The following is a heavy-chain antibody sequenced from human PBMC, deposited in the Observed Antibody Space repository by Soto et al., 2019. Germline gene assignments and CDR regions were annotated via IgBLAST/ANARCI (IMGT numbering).Heavy chain of an antibody. CDR2: INPNSGGT. D-gene: IGHD6-19*01. Sequence: ASVKVSFKASGYTFTGYYMHWVRQAPGQGLEWMGRINPNSGGTNYAQKFQGWVTMTRDTSISTAYMELSRLRSDDTAVFYCVRGPSGIAVAGTRFDPWGQGTLVTVSS. CDR3: VRGPSGIAVAGTRFDP. V-gene: IGHV1-2*04. CDR1: GYTFTGYY. J-gene: IGHJ5*02.